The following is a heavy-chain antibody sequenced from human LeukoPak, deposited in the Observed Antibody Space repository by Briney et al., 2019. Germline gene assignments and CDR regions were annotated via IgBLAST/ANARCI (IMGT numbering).Heavy chain of an antibody. CDR1: GFTFSRYG. V-gene: IGHV3-30*18. CDR3: AKDGRPYSNYVSGAFDI. D-gene: IGHD4-11*01. Sequence: PGRSLRLSCAASGFTFSRYGIHWVRQAPGKGLEWVAVISYDGGIKYYADSVKGRFTISRDNSKNTLYLQMNSLRAEDTAVYYCAKDGRPYSNYVSGAFDIWGQGTMVTVSS. CDR2: ISYDGGIK. J-gene: IGHJ3*02.